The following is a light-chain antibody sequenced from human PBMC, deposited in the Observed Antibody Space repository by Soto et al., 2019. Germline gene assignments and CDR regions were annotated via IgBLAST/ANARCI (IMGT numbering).Light chain of an antibody. CDR1: ETVNAW. Sequence: DIQMTQSPSTLSASVGDRVTITFRASETVNAWLAWYQQKPGKAPKVLIFDASSLKTGVPSRFSGSGSGTEFTLTISNLQPDDFATYYCQQYDSYSSGPFGQGTKVDI. V-gene: IGKV1-5*01. CDR3: QQYDSYSSGP. J-gene: IGKJ1*01. CDR2: DAS.